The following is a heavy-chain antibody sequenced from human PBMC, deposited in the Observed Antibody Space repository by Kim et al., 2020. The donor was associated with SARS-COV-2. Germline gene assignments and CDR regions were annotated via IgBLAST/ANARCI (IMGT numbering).Heavy chain of an antibody. Sequence: GGSLRLSCEASGFIFSSSAMTWVRQAPGKGLEWVSAISPASNTVYYADAVKGRFTTSRDNPKSTVFLHMNSLRAEDTAIYYCAKNYGASVSYDFWGQGTLVTGSS. CDR2: ISPASNTV. V-gene: IGHV3-23*01. CDR3: AKNYGASVSYDF. D-gene: IGHD4-17*01. J-gene: IGHJ4*02. CDR1: GFIFSSSA.